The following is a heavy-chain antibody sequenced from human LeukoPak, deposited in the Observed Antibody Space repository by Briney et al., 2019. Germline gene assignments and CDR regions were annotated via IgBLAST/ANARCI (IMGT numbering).Heavy chain of an antibody. CDR1: GYTFTGYY. CDR2: INPNSGGT. V-gene: IGHV1-2*02. CDR3: ARGYYDSSGRPDY. D-gene: IGHD3-22*01. Sequence: AASVKVSCQASGYTFTGYYMHWVRQAPGQGLEWMGWINPNSGGTNYAQKFQGRVTMTRDTSTSTAYMELSRLRSDDTAVYYCARGYYDSSGRPDYWGQGTLVTVSS. J-gene: IGHJ4*02.